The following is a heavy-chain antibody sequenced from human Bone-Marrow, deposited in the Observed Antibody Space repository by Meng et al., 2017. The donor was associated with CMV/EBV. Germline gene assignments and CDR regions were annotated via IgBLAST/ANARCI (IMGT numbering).Heavy chain of an antibody. J-gene: IGHJ5*02. Sequence: SETLSLTCTVSGGSISSSSYYWGWIRQPPGKGLEWIGSIYYSGSTYYNPSLKSRVTISVDTSKNQFSLKLSSVTAADAALYYCARGSYDFLHWFDPWGQGTLVTVSS. D-gene: IGHD3-3*01. CDR1: GGSISSSSYY. CDR3: ARGSYDFLHWFDP. V-gene: IGHV4-39*01. CDR2: IYYSGST.